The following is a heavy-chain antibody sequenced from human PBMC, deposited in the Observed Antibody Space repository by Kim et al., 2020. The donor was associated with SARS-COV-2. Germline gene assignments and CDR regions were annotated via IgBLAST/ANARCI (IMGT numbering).Heavy chain of an antibody. J-gene: IGHJ4*02. D-gene: IGHD1-1*01. CDR2: ISATGST. Sequence: SETLSLTSTVSGDSISSKTYYWNWIRQPAGKGLEWIGRISATGSTNCNPSLKSRVTISVDTSKNQFSLKLSSVTAADTAVYYCAREGRWSTSLDYWGQGTLVTVSS. V-gene: IGHV4-61*02. CDR1: GDSISSKTYY. CDR3: AREGRWSTSLDY.